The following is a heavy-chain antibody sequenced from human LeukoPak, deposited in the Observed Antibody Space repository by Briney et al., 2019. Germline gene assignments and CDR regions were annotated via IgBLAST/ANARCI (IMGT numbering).Heavy chain of an antibody. CDR2: IQSKPDGGTA. J-gene: IGHJ4*02. CDR3: TTRGHLRGIDH. V-gene: IGHV3-15*01. CDR1: GFTFSSYA. D-gene: IGHD3-10*01. Sequence: GGSLRLSCAASGFTFSSYAMSWVRQAPGKGLEWVGHIQSKPDGGTADYAAPVKGRFTISRDDSKNTLYLVINSLKTEDTAVYYCTTRGHLRGIDHWGQGTLVTVSS.